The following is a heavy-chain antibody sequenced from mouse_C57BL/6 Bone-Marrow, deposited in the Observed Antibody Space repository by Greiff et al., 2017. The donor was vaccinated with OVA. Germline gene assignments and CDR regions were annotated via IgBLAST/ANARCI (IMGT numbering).Heavy chain of an antibody. J-gene: IGHJ1*03. D-gene: IGHD2-4*01. CDR3: AGMITTKVYWYFDV. CDR1: GFSLTRYG. CDR2: IWSGGSP. Sequence: QVQLKQSGPGLVQPSQSLSITCTVSGFSLTRYGVHWVRQSPGKGLEWLGVIWSGGSPDYNAAFISRLSISKNNSKSQVFFKMNSLQADDTAIYYCAGMITTKVYWYFDVWGTGTTVTVSS. V-gene: IGHV2-2*01.